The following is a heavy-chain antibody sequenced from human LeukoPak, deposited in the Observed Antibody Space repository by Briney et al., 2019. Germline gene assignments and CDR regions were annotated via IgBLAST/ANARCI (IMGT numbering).Heavy chain of an antibody. CDR1: GYTFTSYG. J-gene: IGHJ6*02. CDR3: AREEVAAAGKPYYYGMDV. Sequence: ASVKVYCKASGYTFTSYGISWVRQAPGQGLEWMGWISAYNGNTNYAQKLQGRVTMTTDTSTSTAYMELRSLRSDDTAVYYCAREEVAAAGKPYYYGMDVWGQGTTVTVSS. CDR2: ISAYNGNT. D-gene: IGHD6-13*01. V-gene: IGHV1-18*01.